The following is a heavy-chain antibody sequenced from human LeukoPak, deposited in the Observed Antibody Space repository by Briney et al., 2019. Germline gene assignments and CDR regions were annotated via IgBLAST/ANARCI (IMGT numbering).Heavy chain of an antibody. CDR3: ARGIGYSYGLFGY. V-gene: IGHV1-69*05. CDR1: RGTFSSYA. CDR2: IIPIFGTA. J-gene: IGHJ4*02. Sequence: SVKVSCKASRGTFSSYAISWVRQAPGQGLEWMGRIIPIFGTANYAQKFQGRVTITTDESTSTAYMELSSLRSEDTAVYYCARGIGYSYGLFGYWGQGTLVTVSS. D-gene: IGHD5-18*01.